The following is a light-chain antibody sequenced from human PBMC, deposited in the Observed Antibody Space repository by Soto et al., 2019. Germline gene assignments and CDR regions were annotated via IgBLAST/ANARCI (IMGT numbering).Light chain of an antibody. V-gene: IGKV3-15*01. CDR1: QSISSN. Sequence: DIVMTQSPATLSVSPGERATLFCRASQSISSNLAWYQQKAGQAPRLLIYGTSTRATGIPARFSGSGSGTEFTLTISSLQSEDSAVYYCQQYNNWPPLSFGGGTKVEIK. CDR3: QQYNNWPPLS. CDR2: GTS. J-gene: IGKJ4*01.